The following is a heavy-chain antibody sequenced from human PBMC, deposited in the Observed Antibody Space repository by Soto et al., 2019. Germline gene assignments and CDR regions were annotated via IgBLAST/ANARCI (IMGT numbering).Heavy chain of an antibody. CDR1: GLAFTNYG. D-gene: IGHD6-25*01. J-gene: IGHJ4*02. CDR2: VSNDGSRK. CDR3: ARDVAMPSGLGLGY. V-gene: IGHV3-30*03. Sequence: QVQVVESGGGVVQPGRSLRLSCAASGLAFTNYGMHWVRQAPGKGLEWVAFVSNDGSRKYYADSVKGRFTISRDNSENTIYLQMTSLRREDTAVFYCARDVAMPSGLGLGYWGQGALVTVSS.